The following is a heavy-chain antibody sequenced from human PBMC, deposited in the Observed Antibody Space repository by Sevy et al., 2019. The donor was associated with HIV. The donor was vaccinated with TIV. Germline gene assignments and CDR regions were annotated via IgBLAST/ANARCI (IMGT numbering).Heavy chain of an antibody. CDR1: GFTFSDHY. D-gene: IGHD3-3*01. CDR3: ARVTTPDSVPYFLVY. Sequence: GGSLRLSCAASGFTFSDHYMDWVRQAPGKGLEWVGRIRNKANSDTTEYAASVKGRFTISRDDSKNSLYLQMNSLKTEDTAVYYCARVTTPDSVPYFLVYWGQGSLVSDSS. J-gene: IGHJ4*02. V-gene: IGHV3-72*01. CDR2: IRNKANSDTT.